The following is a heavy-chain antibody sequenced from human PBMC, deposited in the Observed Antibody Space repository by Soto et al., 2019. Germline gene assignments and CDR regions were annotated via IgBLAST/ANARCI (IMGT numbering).Heavy chain of an antibody. CDR3: TRDHSYYYDSSGSAYLDY. CDR1: GFTFGDYA. J-gene: IGHJ4*02. Sequence: GSLRLSCTASGFTFGDYAMSWFRQAPGKGLEWVGFIRSKAYGGTTEYAASVKGRFTISRDDSKSIAYLQMNSLKTEDTAVYYCTRDHSYYYDSSGSAYLDYWGQGTLVTVSS. V-gene: IGHV3-49*03. D-gene: IGHD3-22*01. CDR2: IRSKAYGGTT.